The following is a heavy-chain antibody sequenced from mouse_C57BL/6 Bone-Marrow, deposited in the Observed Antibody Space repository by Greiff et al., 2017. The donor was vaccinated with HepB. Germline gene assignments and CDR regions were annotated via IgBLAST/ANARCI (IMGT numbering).Heavy chain of an antibody. CDR1: GYTFTSYW. D-gene: IGHD1-1*01. V-gene: IGHV1-53*01. CDR2: INPSTGGT. CDR3: ARAPSYYGSFDY. J-gene: IGHJ2*01. Sequence: VQLQQSGTELVKPGASVKLSCKASGYTFTSYWMHWVKQRPGQGLEWIGNINPSTGGTNYNEKFKSKATLTVDKSTSTASMQLSSLTSDDSAVYFCARAPSYYGSFDYWGQGTTLTVSS.